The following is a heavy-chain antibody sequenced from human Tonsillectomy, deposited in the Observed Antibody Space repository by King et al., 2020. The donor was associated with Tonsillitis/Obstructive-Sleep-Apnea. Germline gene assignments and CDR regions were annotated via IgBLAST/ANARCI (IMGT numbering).Heavy chain of an antibody. CDR2: ISWDSYNI. CDR1: GFTFDDYA. V-gene: IGHV3-9*01. D-gene: IGHD2-2*01. Sequence: EVQLVEFGGGLVQPGRSLRLSCAASGFTFDDYAMHWVRQAPGKGLEWVSGISWDSYNIGYADSVKGRFTISRDNTKNSLYLQMNSLRPEDAALYYCAKAPGHIVVVSVANRVQGLYYYMDVCGKGTTVTVSS. CDR3: AKAPGHIVVVSVANRVQGLYYYMDV. J-gene: IGHJ6*03.